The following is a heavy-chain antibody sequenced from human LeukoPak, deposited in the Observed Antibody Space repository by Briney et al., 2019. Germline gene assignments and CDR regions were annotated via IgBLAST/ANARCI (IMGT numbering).Heavy chain of an antibody. D-gene: IGHD4-17*01. J-gene: IGHJ4*02. CDR3: ARVSYGDSEFGY. V-gene: IGHV4-4*02. CDR2: VNHQGST. CDR1: GGPISNTNW. Sequence: PSEPLSLTCGVSGGPISNTNWWTWVRQPPGKGLEWIGEVNHQGSTDYNPSLKSRVAISVDKSENHISLKLTSVTAADTAVYYCARVSYGDSEFGYWGQGTLVTVSS.